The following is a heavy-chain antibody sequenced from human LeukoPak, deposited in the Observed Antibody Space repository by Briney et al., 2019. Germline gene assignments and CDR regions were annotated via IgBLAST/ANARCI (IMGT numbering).Heavy chain of an antibody. Sequence: GTSLRLSCAASGFTFSDHYMNWIRQAPGKGLEWVSYLSRSGSSIYYADSVKGRFTISRDNAKNSLYLQMNSLRAEDTAVYYCARNLGSSTSSFDYWGQGTLVTVSS. J-gene: IGHJ4*02. CDR1: GFTFSDHY. D-gene: IGHD2-2*01. V-gene: IGHV3-11*04. CDR2: LSRSGSSI. CDR3: ARNLGSSTSSFDY.